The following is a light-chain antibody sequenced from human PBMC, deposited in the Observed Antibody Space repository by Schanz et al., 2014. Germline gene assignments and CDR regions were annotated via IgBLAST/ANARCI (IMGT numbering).Light chain of an antibody. CDR2: EGT. V-gene: IGLV2-23*01. Sequence: QSALTQPASVSGSPGQSITISCTGTSSDVGGYNYVSWYQQHPGKAPKVMIYEGTQRPSGVSNRFSGSKSGNTASLTISGLQAEDEADYYCCSKAVSSTWVFGGGTKLTVL. CDR1: SSDVGGYNY. J-gene: IGLJ3*02. CDR3: CSKAVSSTWV.